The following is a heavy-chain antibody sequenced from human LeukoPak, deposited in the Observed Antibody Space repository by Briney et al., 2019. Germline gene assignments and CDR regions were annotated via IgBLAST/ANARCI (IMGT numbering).Heavy chain of an antibody. J-gene: IGHJ4*02. CDR2: IIPILGIA. Sequence: ASVKVSCKASGYTFTSHYIHWVRQAPGQGLEWMGRIIPILGIANYAQKFQARVTITADKSTSTAYVELSSLRSEDTAVYYCARKSLETLPDYWGQGTLVTVSS. CDR1: GYTFTSHY. CDR3: ARKSLETLPDY. V-gene: IGHV1-69*02.